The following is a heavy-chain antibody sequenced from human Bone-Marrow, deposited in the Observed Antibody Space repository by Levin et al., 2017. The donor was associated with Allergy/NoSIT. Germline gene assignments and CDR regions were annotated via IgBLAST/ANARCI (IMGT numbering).Heavy chain of an antibody. Sequence: GGSLRLSCAASGFTFSSYWMDWVRQAPGKGLVWVSYINIDGSSTSYADSVKGRFTISRDNAKNTLYLQMNSLRAEDTAVYYCARRAYSGYDDYWGQGTLVTVSS. CDR1: GFTFSSYW. V-gene: IGHV3-74*01. D-gene: IGHD5-12*01. CDR3: ARRAYSGYDDY. CDR2: INIDGSST. J-gene: IGHJ4*02.